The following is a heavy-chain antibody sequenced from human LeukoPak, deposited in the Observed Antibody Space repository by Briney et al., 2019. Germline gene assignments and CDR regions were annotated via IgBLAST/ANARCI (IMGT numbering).Heavy chain of an antibody. D-gene: IGHD5-18*01. CDR1: GYTFTGYY. CDR3: ARAVDTAMVVFDY. J-gene: IGHJ4*02. Sequence: ASVKVSCKASGYTFTGYYMHWVRQAPGQGLEWMGWINPNSGGTNYAQKFQGRVTMTRDTSISTAYMELSRLRSDDTAVYYCARAVDTAMVVFDYWGRGTLVTVSS. V-gene: IGHV1-2*02. CDR2: INPNSGGT.